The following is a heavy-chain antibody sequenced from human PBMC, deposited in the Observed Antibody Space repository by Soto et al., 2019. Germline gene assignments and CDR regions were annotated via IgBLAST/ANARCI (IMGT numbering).Heavy chain of an antibody. CDR2: IYYSGST. CDR1: GGSISSGGYY. CDR3: ARDAPIGYCSGGSCFEGWFDP. V-gene: IGHV4-31*03. J-gene: IGHJ5*02. Sequence: QVQLQESGPGLVKPSQTLSLTCTVSGGSISSGGYYWSWIRQHPGKGLEWIGYIYYSGSTYYNPSLKSRVTTSVDTSKNEFSLTLSSVTAADTAVYYCARDAPIGYCSGGSCFEGWFDPWGQGTLVTVSS. D-gene: IGHD2-15*01.